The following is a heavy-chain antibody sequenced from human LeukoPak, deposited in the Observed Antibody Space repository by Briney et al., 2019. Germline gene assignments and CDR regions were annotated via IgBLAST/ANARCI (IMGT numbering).Heavy chain of an antibody. CDR3: AREVGTXQAFDI. Sequence: GGSLRLSCAASRFTFSNYGVNWVRQAPGKGLEWVSYINSRSSTIYYADSVRGRFTISRDNAKNSLYLQMNSLKAEDTAIYYCAREVGTXQAFDIWGQGXMXTXSS. D-gene: IGHD1-26*01. J-gene: IGHJ3*02. CDR1: RFTFSNYG. CDR2: INSRSSTI. V-gene: IGHV3-48*01.